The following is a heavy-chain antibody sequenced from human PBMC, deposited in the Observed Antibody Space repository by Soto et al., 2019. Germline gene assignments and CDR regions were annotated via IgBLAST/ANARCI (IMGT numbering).Heavy chain of an antibody. D-gene: IGHD3-3*01. J-gene: IGHJ6*02. V-gene: IGHV4-31*03. CDR2: IYYSGST. CDR3: ARDRRFLGMDV. Sequence: QVQLQESGPGLVKPSQTLSLTCTVSGGSISSGGYYWSWIRQHPGKGLEWIGYIYYSGSTYYNPSLKSRVTXSXXTSKNQFSLKLSSVTAADTAVYYCARDRRFLGMDVWGQGTTVTVSS. CDR1: GGSISSGGYY.